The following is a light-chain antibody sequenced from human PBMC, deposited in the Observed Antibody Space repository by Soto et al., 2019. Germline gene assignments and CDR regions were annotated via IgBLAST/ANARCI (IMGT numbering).Light chain of an antibody. V-gene: IGLV2-14*01. CDR1: SSDVGGYNY. Sequence: QSALTQPASVSGSPGQSITISCTGTSSDVGGYNYVSWYQHHPGKVPKLMIYEVSNRPLGISNRFSGSKSGNTASLTISGLRSEDEADYYCSSYTTSYTQVFGGGTSLTVL. CDR3: SSYTTSYTQV. J-gene: IGLJ2*01. CDR2: EVS.